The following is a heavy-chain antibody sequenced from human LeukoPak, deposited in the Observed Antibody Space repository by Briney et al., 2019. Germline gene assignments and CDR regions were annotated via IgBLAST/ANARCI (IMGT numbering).Heavy chain of an antibody. CDR3: ARIVYGRLDY. CDR1: GGSFSGYY. J-gene: IGHJ4*02. V-gene: IGHV4-34*01. CDR2: INHSGST. D-gene: IGHD5/OR15-5a*01. Sequence: NPSETLSLTCAVYGGSFSGYYWSWIRQPPGKGLEWIGEINHSGSTNYNPSLKSRVTISVDTSKNQFSLKLSSVTAADTAVYYCARIVYGRLDYWGQGPLVTASS.